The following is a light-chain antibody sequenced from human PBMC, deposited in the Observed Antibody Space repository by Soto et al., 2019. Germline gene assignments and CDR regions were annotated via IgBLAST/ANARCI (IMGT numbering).Light chain of an antibody. J-gene: IGLJ2*01. CDR1: TGAVTSGHY. V-gene: IGLV7-46*01. Sequence: QAVVTQEPSLTVSPGGTVTLTCGSSTGAVTSGHYPYWFQQKPGQAPRTLIYDTSNKHSWTPARFSGSLLGGKAALTLSGAQPGEAVDYYCLILYPGFKVLGGGTKLTV. CDR2: DTS. CDR3: LILYPGFKV.